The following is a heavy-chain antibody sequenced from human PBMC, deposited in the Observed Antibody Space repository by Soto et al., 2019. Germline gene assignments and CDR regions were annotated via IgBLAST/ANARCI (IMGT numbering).Heavy chain of an antibody. CDR3: ARDCSSTSCYTPHYGMDV. J-gene: IGHJ6*02. CDR1: GFSVSGNY. V-gene: IGHV3-53*01. D-gene: IGHD2-2*02. Sequence: EVQLVESGGGLIQPGGSLRLSCAASGFSVSGNYMSWVRQAPGKGLEWVSVIYSDGSTYYADSVKGRFTISRDNSKNMTYLQMNSLRADDTAVYYCARDCSSTSCYTPHYGMDVWGQGTTVTVSS. CDR2: IYSDGST.